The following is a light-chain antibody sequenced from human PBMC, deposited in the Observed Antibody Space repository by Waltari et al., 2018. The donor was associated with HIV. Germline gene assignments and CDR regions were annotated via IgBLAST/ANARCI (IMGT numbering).Light chain of an antibody. CDR1: SLRSYY. CDR2: KKN. J-gene: IGLJ1*01. CDR3: NSRDSSGNSYV. Sequence: LTEAPVVSVAWGQTLRTTCQGDSLRSYYASWYQQKPGQAPLLVIYKKNNRPSAIPDRFSAASSGDTASLTITGAQAEDEADYYCNSRDSSGNSYVFGTGTKVTV. V-gene: IGLV3-19*01.